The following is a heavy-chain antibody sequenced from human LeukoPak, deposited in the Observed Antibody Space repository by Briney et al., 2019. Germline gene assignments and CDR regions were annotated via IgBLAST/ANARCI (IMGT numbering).Heavy chain of an antibody. V-gene: IGHV3-33*01. J-gene: IGHJ4*02. Sequence: HPGGSLRLSCAASGFTFSSYGMHWVRQAPGKGLEWVAVIRYDGSNKYYADSVKGRFTISRDNSKNTLYLQMNSLRAEDTAVYYCAREENGYSYGYAYYFDYWGQGTLVTVSS. D-gene: IGHD5-18*01. CDR3: AREENGYSYGYAYYFDY. CDR2: IRYDGSNK. CDR1: GFTFSSYG.